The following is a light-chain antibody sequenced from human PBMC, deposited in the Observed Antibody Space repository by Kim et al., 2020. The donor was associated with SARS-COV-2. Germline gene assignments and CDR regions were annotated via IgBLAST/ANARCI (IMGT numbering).Light chain of an antibody. CDR3: QTWGTGILV. Sequence: QLVLTQSPSASASPGASVKLTCTLSSGHSSYAIAWHQQQPEKGPRYLMKLNSDGSHSKGDGIPDRFSGSSSGAERYLTISSLQSEDEADYYCQTWGTGILVFGGGTQLTVL. CDR1: SGHSSYA. V-gene: IGLV4-69*01. CDR2: LNSDGSH. J-gene: IGLJ2*01.